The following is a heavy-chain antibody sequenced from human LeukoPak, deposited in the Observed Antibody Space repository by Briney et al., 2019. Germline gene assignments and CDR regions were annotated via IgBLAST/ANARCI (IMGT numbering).Heavy chain of an antibody. D-gene: IGHD3-10*01. CDR1: GFPFNTYA. CDR3: AGDLKIRGFISPHFDY. CDR2: ISYDGARK. J-gene: IGHJ4*02. V-gene: IGHV3-30-3*01. Sequence: GGSRRLSCVASGFPFNTYALHWVRQAPGKGLEWVALISYDGARKHYADSVKGRFTISRDNLRSTVYLQLNSLRGDDTGVYFCAGDLKIRGFISPHFDYWGQGTLVTVSS.